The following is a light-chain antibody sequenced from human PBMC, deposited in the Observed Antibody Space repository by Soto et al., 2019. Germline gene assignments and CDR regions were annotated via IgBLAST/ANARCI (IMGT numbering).Light chain of an antibody. CDR3: HSYYSSLSGSV. CDR1: SSNIGAGYD. CDR2: GNS. Sequence: QSVLTQPPSVSLVPVQRVTISCTGSSSNIGAGYDVHWYQQLPGTAPKLLIYGNSNRPSGVPDRFSGSKSGTSASLAITGSPAEHEGDYYCHSYYSSLSGSVFGGGTQLTVL. V-gene: IGLV1-40*01. J-gene: IGLJ2*01.